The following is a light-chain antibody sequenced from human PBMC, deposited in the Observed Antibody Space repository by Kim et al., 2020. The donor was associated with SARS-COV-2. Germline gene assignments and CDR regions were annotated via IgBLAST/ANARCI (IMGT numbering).Light chain of an antibody. CDR2: DAS. CDR1: QSIDTS. CDR3: QQRDSWPPAVS. J-gene: IGKJ4*01. Sequence: PGERATLSCRASQSIDTSLGWNQHRPGQAPRLLVYDASIRANGVPDRFSGSGSGTDFTLTISSLEPEDFSTYYCQQRDSWPPAVSFGGGTKVDIK. V-gene: IGKV3-11*01.